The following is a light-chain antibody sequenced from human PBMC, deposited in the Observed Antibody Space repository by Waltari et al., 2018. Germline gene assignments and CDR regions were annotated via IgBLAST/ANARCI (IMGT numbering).Light chain of an antibody. CDR2: LGS. Sequence: DIVLTQSPLSLPVTPGEPASISCRSSQSLLHGNGYNYLDWYLQKPGQSPQLLIYLGSNRASGVPDRFSGSGSGTDFTLKISRVEAEDVGLYYCMQGLQTLTFGGGTKVEIK. V-gene: IGKV2-28*01. CDR1: QSLLHGNGYNY. J-gene: IGKJ4*01. CDR3: MQGLQTLT.